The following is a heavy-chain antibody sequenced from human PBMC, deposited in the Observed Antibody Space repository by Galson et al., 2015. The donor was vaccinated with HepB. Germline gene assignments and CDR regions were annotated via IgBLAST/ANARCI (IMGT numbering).Heavy chain of an antibody. V-gene: IGHV3-23*01. D-gene: IGHD5-18*01. J-gene: IGHJ3*02. CDR3: AKDPGYSYGPLDYAFDI. CDR2: ISGSGGST. Sequence: SLRLSCAASGFTFSSYAMSWVRQAPGKGLEWVSAISGSGGSTYYADSVKGRFTISRDNSKNTLYLQMNSLRAEDTAVYYCAKDPGYSYGPLDYAFDIWGQGTMVTVSS. CDR1: GFTFSSYA.